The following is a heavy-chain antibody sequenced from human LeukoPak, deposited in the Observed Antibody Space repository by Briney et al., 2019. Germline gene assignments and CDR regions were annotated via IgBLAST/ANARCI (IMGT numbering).Heavy chain of an antibody. J-gene: IGHJ4*02. CDR2: IYYSGST. D-gene: IGHD3-16*01. CDR3: ARARRKKVFGDFDY. CDR1: GGSISSYY. V-gene: IGHV4-59*01. Sequence: PSETLSLTCTVSGGSISSYYWSWIRQPPGKGLEWIGYIYYSGSTNYNPSLKSRVTISVDTSKNQFSLKLSSVTAADTAVYYCARARRKKVFGDFDYWGQGTLVTVSS.